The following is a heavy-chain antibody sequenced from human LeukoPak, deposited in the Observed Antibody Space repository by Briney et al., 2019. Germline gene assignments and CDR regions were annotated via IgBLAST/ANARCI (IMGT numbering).Heavy chain of an antibody. D-gene: IGHD5-12*01. V-gene: IGHV4-39*01. Sequence: SGTLSLTCTVSGGSISSSSYYWGWIRQPPGKGLEWIGSIYYSGSTYYNPSLKSRVTISVDTSKNQFSLKLSSVTAADTAVYYCASLYSGYRAYFDYWGQGTLVTVSS. CDR1: GGSISSSSYY. J-gene: IGHJ4*02. CDR2: IYYSGST. CDR3: ASLYSGYRAYFDY.